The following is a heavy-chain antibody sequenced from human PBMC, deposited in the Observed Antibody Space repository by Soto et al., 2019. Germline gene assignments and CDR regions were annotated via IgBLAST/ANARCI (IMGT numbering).Heavy chain of an antibody. J-gene: IGHJ4*02. CDR2: IRHDGNI. CDR1: GYSISSGFY. Sequence: SETLSLTCGVSGYSISSGFYWGWVRQPPGKGLEWIGSIRHDGNIYYSSSLKSRATISVDTSRNQFSLSLRSVTAADTAVYYCAIVGVEVSGPIGDFDYWGQGTLVTVSS. CDR3: AIVGVEVSGPIGDFDY. V-gene: IGHV4-38-2*01. D-gene: IGHD2-15*01.